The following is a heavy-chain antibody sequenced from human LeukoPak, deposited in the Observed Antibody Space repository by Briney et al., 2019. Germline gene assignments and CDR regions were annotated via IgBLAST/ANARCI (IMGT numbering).Heavy chain of an antibody. Sequence: GGSLRLSCAASGFTFSSYGMHWVRQAPGKGVVWGAFIRYDGSNKYYADSVKGRFTISRDNSKNTLYLQMNSLRAEDTGVYYCAKDQYYYGSGSDYWGQGTLVTVSS. V-gene: IGHV3-30*02. CDR1: GFTFSSYG. CDR2: IRYDGSNK. D-gene: IGHD3-10*01. CDR3: AKDQYYYGSGSDY. J-gene: IGHJ4*02.